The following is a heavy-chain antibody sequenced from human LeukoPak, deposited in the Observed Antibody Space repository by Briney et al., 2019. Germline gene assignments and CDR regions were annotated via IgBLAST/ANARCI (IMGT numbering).Heavy chain of an antibody. Sequence: PSETLSLTCTVFYGSFSGYYWSWIRQPPGKGLEWIGEINHIGNTNYNPSLKSRVTISVDTSKNQFSLKLSSVTAADTAVYYCASPYYYDSSGPAFDIWGQGTMVTVSS. CDR1: YGSFSGYY. V-gene: IGHV4-34*01. CDR2: INHIGNT. D-gene: IGHD3-22*01. CDR3: ASPYYYDSSGPAFDI. J-gene: IGHJ3*02.